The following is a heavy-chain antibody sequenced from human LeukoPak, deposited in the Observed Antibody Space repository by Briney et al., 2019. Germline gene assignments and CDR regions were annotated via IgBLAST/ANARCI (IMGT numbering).Heavy chain of an antibody. CDR1: GFTFSNYG. CDR2: IRYDGSNK. J-gene: IGHJ4*02. V-gene: IGHV3-30*02. D-gene: IGHD3-3*01. CDR3: AKADYDFWSGSTGFDY. Sequence: PGGSLRLSCAASGFTFSNYGMHWVRQAPGKGLEWVAFIRYDGSNKYYADSVKVRFTISRDNSKNTLYLQMNSLRAEDTAVYYCAKADYDFWSGSTGFDYWGQGTLVTVSS.